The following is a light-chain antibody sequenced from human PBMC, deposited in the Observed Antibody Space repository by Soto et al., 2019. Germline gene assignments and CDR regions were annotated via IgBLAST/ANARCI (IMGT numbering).Light chain of an antibody. Sequence: DIQMTQSPSSLSASVGDRVTITCRASQSISSYLNWYQQKPGKAPKLLISVTSTLQSGVPSRFSGSASGTALTLIISSLQPEDFATYYCQQSYNTPLTFGGGTKVEVK. J-gene: IGKJ4*01. V-gene: IGKV1-39*01. CDR1: QSISSY. CDR3: QQSYNTPLT. CDR2: VTS.